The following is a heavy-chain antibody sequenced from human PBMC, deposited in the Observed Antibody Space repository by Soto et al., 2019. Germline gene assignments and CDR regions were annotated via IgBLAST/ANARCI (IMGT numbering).Heavy chain of an antibody. CDR3: ARVNSDIVATFGPWAFDI. CDR2: IYYSGST. CDR1: GGSISSYY. V-gene: IGHV4-59*01. Sequence: LSLTCTVSGGSISSYYWSWIRQPPGKGLEWIGYIYYSGSTNYNPSLKSRVTISVDTSKNQFSLKLSSVTAADTAVYYCARVNSDIVATFGPWAFDIWGQGTMVTVSS. J-gene: IGHJ3*02. D-gene: IGHD5-12*01.